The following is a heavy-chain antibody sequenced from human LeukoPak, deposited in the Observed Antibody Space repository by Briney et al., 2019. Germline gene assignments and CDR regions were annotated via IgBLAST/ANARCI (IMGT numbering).Heavy chain of an antibody. Sequence: GGSLRLSCAASGFTFDDYAMHWVRQAPGKDLEWVSGISWNSGSIGYADSAKGRFTISRDNAKNSLYLQMNSLRAEDTALYYCAKEHYYGSGSHYFDYWGQGTLVTVSS. CDR2: ISWNSGSI. CDR1: GFTFDDYA. J-gene: IGHJ4*02. CDR3: AKEHYYGSGSHYFDY. V-gene: IGHV3-9*01. D-gene: IGHD3-10*01.